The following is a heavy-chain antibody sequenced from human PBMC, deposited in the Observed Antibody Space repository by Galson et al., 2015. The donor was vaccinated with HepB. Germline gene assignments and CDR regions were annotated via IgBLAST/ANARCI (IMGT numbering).Heavy chain of an antibody. V-gene: IGHV3-66*02. Sequence: SLRLSCAASGFTVSSNYMSWVRQAPGKGLEWVSVIYSGGSTYYADSVKGRFTISRNNSKNTLYLQMNSLRAEDTAVYYCARDQQYGEETYYYYGMDVWGQGTTVTVSS. CDR3: ARDQQYGEETYYYYGMDV. J-gene: IGHJ6*02. CDR2: IYSGGST. D-gene: IGHD3-10*01. CDR1: GFTVSSNY.